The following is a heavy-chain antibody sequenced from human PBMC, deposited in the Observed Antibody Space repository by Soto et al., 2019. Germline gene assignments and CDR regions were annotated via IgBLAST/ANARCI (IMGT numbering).Heavy chain of an antibody. V-gene: IGHV4-31*03. J-gene: IGHJ5*02. D-gene: IGHD6-13*01. CDR3: ARGAHYSSPFRWFDP. CDR1: GGSISSGGYY. Sequence: PSETLSLTCTVSGGSISSGGYYWSWIRQHPGKGLEWIGYIYYSGSTYYNPSLKSRVTISVDTSKNQFSLKLSSVTAADTAVYNCARGAHYSSPFRWFDPWGQGTLVTVSS. CDR2: IYYSGST.